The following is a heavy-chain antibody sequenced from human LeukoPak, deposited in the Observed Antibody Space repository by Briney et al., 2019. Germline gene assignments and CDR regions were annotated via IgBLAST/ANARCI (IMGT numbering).Heavy chain of an antibody. CDR1: GFTVSSNH. Sequence: GGSLRLSCAASGFTVSSNHMSWVRQAPGKGLEGVSVIYNDGTTYYADSVKGRFTISGDNSKNTLYLQMNSLRGEDTAVYYCARSTSGGISGFDYWGQGTLVTVSS. CDR3: ARSTSGGISGFDY. J-gene: IGHJ4*02. D-gene: IGHD3-16*01. V-gene: IGHV3-66*01. CDR2: IYNDGTT.